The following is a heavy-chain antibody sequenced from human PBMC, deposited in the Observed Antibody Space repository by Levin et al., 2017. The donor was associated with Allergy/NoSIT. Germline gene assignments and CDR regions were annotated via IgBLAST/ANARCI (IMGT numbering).Heavy chain of an antibody. J-gene: IGHJ5*02. CDR1: GFTFSSYA. V-gene: IGHV3-23*01. CDR2: ISGSGGST. D-gene: IGHD6-6*01. CDR3: AKGFGSSRSNWFDP. Sequence: ASVKVSCAASGFTFSSYAMSWVRQAPGKGLEWVSAISGSGGSTYYADSVKGRFTISRDNSNNTLYLQMNSLRAEDTAVYYCAKGFGSSRSNWFDPWGQGTLVTVSS.